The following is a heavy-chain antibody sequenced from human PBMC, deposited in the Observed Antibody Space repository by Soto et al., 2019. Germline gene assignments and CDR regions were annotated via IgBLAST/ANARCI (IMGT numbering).Heavy chain of an antibody. J-gene: IGHJ4*02. CDR1: GFTFSSYS. D-gene: IGHD3-22*01. Sequence: GGSLILSCAASGFTFSSYSMNWVRQAPGKGLEWVSYISSSSSTIYYADSVKGRFTISRDNAKNSLYLQMNSLRAEDTAVYYCARDYYKYYDSSGYYRSPAYWGQGTLVTVSS. V-gene: IGHV3-48*01. CDR3: ARDYYKYYDSSGYYRSPAY. CDR2: ISSSSSTI.